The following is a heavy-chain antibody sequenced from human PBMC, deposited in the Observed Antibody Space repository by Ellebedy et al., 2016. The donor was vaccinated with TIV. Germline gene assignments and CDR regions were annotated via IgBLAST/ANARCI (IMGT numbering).Heavy chain of an antibody. CDR3: ACLYNSSWYLSDP. Sequence: PGGSLRLSCAASGFTFSSYAMSWVRQPPGKGLEWVSAISGSGGSTYYADSVKGRFTISRDNSKNTLYLQMNSLRAEDTAVYYCACLYNSSWYLSDPWGQGTLVTVSS. CDR2: ISGSGGST. V-gene: IGHV3-23*01. J-gene: IGHJ5*02. CDR1: GFTFSSYA. D-gene: IGHD6-13*01.